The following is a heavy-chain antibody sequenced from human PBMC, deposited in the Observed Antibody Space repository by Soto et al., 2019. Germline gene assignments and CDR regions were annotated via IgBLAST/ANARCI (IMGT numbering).Heavy chain of an antibody. Sequence: PEETLSLTCTVAGGSISSSSYYWGWIRQPPGKGLEWIGSIYYRGSTDYNSSLRARVTVSVDTSKNQFSLKLSSVTAAYTAVYYCARHESGYGTFDYWGQGTLLTVSS. D-gene: IGHD5-12*01. V-gene: IGHV4-39*01. CDR2: IYYRGST. J-gene: IGHJ4*02. CDR3: ARHESGYGTFDY. CDR1: GGSISSSSYY.